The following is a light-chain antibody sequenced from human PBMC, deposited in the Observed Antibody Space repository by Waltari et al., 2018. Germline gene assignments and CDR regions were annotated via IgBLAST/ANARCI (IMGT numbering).Light chain of an antibody. CDR3: QQYNNWPLWT. V-gene: IGKV3-15*01. CDR1: QSVSTN. CDR2: GAS. Sequence: EIVMTQSPATLSVSPGERATPSCRASQSVSTNLDRYQQKPGQAPRVLIYGASTRATGIPARFSGSGSGTEFTLTISSLQSEDFAVYYCQQYNNWPLWTFGQGTKVEIK. J-gene: IGKJ1*01.